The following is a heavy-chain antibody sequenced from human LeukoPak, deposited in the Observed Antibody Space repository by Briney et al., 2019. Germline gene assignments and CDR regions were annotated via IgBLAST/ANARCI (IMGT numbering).Heavy chain of an antibody. CDR2: IYYSGST. CDR3: ARNNPPYSAQSDY. CDR1: GGSISSSSYY. Sequence: SETLSLICTVSGGSISSSSYYWGWIRQPPGKGLEWIGSIYYSGSTYYNPSLKSRVTISVDTSKNQFSLKLSSVTAADTAVYYCARNNPPYSAQSDYWGQGTLVTVSS. J-gene: IGHJ4*02. V-gene: IGHV4-39*07. D-gene: IGHD1-26*01.